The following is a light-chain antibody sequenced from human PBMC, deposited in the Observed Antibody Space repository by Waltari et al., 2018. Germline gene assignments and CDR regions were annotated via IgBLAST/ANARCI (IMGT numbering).Light chain of an antibody. J-gene: IGLJ3*02. Sequence: QSALTQPPSVSGSPGPSVTISCTATSSDVGNSNRVSWYQQSPGTAPKLMIYEFTNPPAGVPDRVSGSKSGNTASLTISGLQAEDEADYYCSSPTTSITWVFGGGTKLTVL. V-gene: IGLV2-18*02. CDR3: SSPTTSITWV. CDR1: SSDVGNSNR. CDR2: EFT.